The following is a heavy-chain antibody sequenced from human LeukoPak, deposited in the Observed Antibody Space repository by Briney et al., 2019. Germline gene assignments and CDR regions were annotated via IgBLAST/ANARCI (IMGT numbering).Heavy chain of an antibody. J-gene: IGHJ4*02. CDR1: GGSISSSSYY. D-gene: IGHD6-19*01. CDR3: ARLGRQSTGWYFDY. V-gene: IGHV4-39*01. CDR2: IYYSGST. Sequence: SETLSLTCTVSGGSISSSSYYWGWIRQPPGKGLEWIGSIYYSGSTYYNPSLKSRVTISVDTSKNQFSLKLSSVTAADTAVYYCARLGRQSTGWYFDYWGQGTLVTVSS.